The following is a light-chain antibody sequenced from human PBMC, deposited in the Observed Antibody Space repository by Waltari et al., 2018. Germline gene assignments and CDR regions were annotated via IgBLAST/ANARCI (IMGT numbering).Light chain of an antibody. J-gene: IGKJ2*01. V-gene: IGKV3-20*01. CDR1: QSVNSRY. Sequence: EPVLTQSPDTLSLSPGERASLSCRASQSVNSRYLAWYQQKPGQAPRLLIYGTSTRATGIPDRFSASGSGTDFTLTISRLEPEDFAVYYCQLFGSSPLYSFGQGTKLEI. CDR2: GTS. CDR3: QLFGSSPLYS.